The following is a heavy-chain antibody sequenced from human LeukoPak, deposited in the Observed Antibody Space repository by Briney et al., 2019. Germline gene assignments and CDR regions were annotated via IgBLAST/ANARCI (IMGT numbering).Heavy chain of an antibody. CDR1: GYTFTGYY. CDR2: NDPNSGGT. Sequence: GASVKVSCKASGYTFTGYYLHWVRQAPGQGLEWMGWNDPNSGGTNYAQKFQGRVTMTRDTSISTAYMALSRLRSDDTAVYYCARGHSDLDYWGQGTLVTVSS. V-gene: IGHV1-2*02. J-gene: IGHJ4*02. D-gene: IGHD2-21*02. CDR3: ARGHSDLDY.